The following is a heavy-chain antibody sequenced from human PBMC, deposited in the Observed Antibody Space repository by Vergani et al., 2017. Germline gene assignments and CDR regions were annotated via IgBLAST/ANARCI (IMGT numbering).Heavy chain of an antibody. V-gene: IGHV1-46*01. Sequence: QVQLVQSGAEVKKPGASVKVSCKASGYTFTSYYMHWVRQAPGQGLEWMGIINPSGGSTSYAQKFQGRVTMTRDTSTSTVYMELSSLRSEDTAVYYCASGYSPAAIQYGLYNWFDPWGQGTLVTVSS. CDR1: GYTFTSYY. CDR2: INPSGGST. J-gene: IGHJ5*02. CDR3: ASGYSPAAIQYGLYNWFDP. D-gene: IGHD2-2*02.